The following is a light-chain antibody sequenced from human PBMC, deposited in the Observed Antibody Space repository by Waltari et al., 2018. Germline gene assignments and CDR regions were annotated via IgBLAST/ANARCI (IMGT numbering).Light chain of an antibody. V-gene: IGLV2-14*03. CDR3: SSYTSSSTLVV. CDR2: DVS. CDR1: SSDVGGYNY. Sequence: QPALTQPASVSGSPGQSITISCTGTSSDVGGYNYVSWYQQHPGKAPKLMIYDVSNRPPGVSNRFSGSKSGNTASLTISGLQAEDEADYYCSSYTSSSTLVVFGGGTKLTVL. J-gene: IGLJ2*01.